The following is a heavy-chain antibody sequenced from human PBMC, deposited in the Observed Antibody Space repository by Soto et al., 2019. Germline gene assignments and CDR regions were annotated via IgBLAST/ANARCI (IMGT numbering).Heavy chain of an antibody. CDR3: ARDHRHLLAYYFDY. CDR2: ISYDGSNK. J-gene: IGHJ4*02. V-gene: IGHV3-30-3*01. Sequence: QVQLVESGGGVVQPGRSLRLSCAASGFTFSSYAMHWVRQAPGKGLEWVAVISYDGSNKYYADSVKGRFTISRDNSKNKLYLQMNSLRAEYTAVYYCARDHRHLLAYYFDYWGQGTLVTVSS. D-gene: IGHD3-3*02. CDR1: GFTFSSYA.